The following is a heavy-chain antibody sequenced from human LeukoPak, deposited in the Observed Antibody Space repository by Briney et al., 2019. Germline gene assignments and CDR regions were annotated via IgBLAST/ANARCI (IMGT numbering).Heavy chain of an antibody. Sequence: SETLSLTCAVYGGSFSGYYWSWIRQPPGKGLEWIGEINHSGSTNYNPSLKSRVTISVDTSKNQFSLKLSSVTAADTAVYYCARQIGGYSYGRPAGFDYWGQGTLVTVSS. CDR2: INHSGST. D-gene: IGHD5-18*01. J-gene: IGHJ4*02. CDR1: GGSFSGYY. CDR3: ARQIGGYSYGRPAGFDY. V-gene: IGHV4-34*01.